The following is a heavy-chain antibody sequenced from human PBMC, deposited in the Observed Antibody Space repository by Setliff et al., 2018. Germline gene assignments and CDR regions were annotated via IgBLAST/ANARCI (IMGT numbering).Heavy chain of an antibody. D-gene: IGHD3-10*02. V-gene: IGHV1-69*13. CDR1: GGTFSTYG. J-gene: IGHJ6*03. CDR3: AREMLVVRGVNSYYYYMDV. CDR2: IMPIFGTI. Sequence: ASVKVSSKASGGTFSTYGITWVRQAPGQGLEWVGGIMPIFGTINYAQKFQGRVTITADESTSTVYMELSSLRSDDTALYYCAREMLVVRGVNSYYYYMDVWGKGTTVTVSS.